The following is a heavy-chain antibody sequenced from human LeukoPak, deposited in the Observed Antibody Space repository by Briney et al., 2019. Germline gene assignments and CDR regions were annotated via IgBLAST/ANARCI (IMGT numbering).Heavy chain of an antibody. CDR3: ASLASGWFDQNFDY. Sequence: KTGGSLRLSCAASGFTFSSYSMNWVRQAPGKGLEWVSSISSSSSYIYYADSVKGRFTISRDNAKNSLYPQMNSLRAEDTAVYYCASLASGWFDQNFDYWGQGTLVTVSS. CDR1: GFTFSSYS. CDR2: ISSSSSYI. V-gene: IGHV3-21*01. D-gene: IGHD3-10*01. J-gene: IGHJ4*02.